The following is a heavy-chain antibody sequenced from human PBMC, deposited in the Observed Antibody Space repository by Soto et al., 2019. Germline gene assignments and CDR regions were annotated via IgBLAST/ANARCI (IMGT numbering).Heavy chain of an antibody. CDR3: AHGVLHKVFGFVTTTAIYFDF. J-gene: IGHJ4*02. Sequence: QITLNESGPPVVRPTETLTLTCRFSGFSLTTSGVGVGWIRQSPGKAPAWRALIYWDDDKRYSAYLKSRLTITKDTSKKQVVLTVSDLDPTDTATYYCAHGVLHKVFGFVTTTAIYFDFWGQGTPVAVSS. CDR2: IYWDDDK. V-gene: IGHV2-5*02. CDR1: GFSLTTSGVG. D-gene: IGHD3-3*01.